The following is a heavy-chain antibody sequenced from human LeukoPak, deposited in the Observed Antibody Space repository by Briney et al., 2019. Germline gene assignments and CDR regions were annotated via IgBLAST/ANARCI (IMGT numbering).Heavy chain of an antibody. Sequence: PGGSLRLSCVVFGPGFPFSNAWMSWVRQAPGKGLEWISYISSSSGTIYYADSVKGRFTISRDNAKKSLYLQMSSLRAEDTAVYYCAREEVVISYYFDYWGQGTLVTVSS. CDR3: AREEVVISYYFDY. D-gene: IGHD2-21*01. CDR2: ISSSSGTI. V-gene: IGHV3-48*01. J-gene: IGHJ4*02. CDR1: GFPFSNAW.